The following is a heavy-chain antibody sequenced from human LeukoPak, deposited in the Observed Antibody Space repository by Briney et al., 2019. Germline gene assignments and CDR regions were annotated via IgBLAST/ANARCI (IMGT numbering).Heavy chain of an antibody. Sequence: RGTLSLTCAVSGGFISSSNWWSWVRQPPGKGLEWIGEIYHSGSTNYNPSLKSRVTISVDKSKNQFSLKLSSVTAADTAVYYCAKRLGLGYCSGGSCPDAFDIWGQGTMVTVSS. CDR2: IYHSGST. CDR1: GGFISSSNW. J-gene: IGHJ3*02. CDR3: AKRLGLGYCSGGSCPDAFDI. V-gene: IGHV4-4*03. D-gene: IGHD2-15*01.